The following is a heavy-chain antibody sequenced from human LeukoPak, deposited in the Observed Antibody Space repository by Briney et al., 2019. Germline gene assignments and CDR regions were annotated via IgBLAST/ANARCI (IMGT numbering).Heavy chain of an antibody. CDR1: GYTFTSYY. Sequence: WASVKVSCKASGYTFTSYYMHWVRQAPGQGLEWMGRINPNSGGTNYAQKFQGRVTMTRDTSISTAYMELSRLRSDDTAVYYCAREGSGSYSGDYWGQGTLVTVSS. V-gene: IGHV1-2*06. CDR3: AREGSGSYSGDY. CDR2: INPNSGGT. J-gene: IGHJ4*02. D-gene: IGHD1-26*01.